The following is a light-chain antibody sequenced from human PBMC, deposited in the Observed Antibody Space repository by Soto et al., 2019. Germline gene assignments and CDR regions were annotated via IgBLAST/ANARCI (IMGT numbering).Light chain of an antibody. V-gene: IGKV3-20*01. CDR3: QHLGT. CDR2: GAS. CDR1: QSVSSSY. Sequence: EIVMTQSPATLSVSPGERATLSCRTSQSVSSSYLAWYQQKPGQAPRLLIYGASSRATGIPDRFSGSGSGTDFTLTISRLEPEDFAVYYCQHLGTFGQGTKLEIK. J-gene: IGKJ2*01.